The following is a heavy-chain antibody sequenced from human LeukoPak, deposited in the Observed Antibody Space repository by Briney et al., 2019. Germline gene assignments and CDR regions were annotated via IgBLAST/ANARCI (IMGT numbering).Heavy chain of an antibody. CDR1: GFTFGDYA. Sequence: PGRSLRLSCTASGFTFGDYAMSWVSQAPGKGLEWVGFIRSKAYGGTTEYAASVKGRFTISRDDSKSIAYLQMNSLKTEDTAVYYCTIDALTMVRGVIDFYYYGMHVWGQGTTVTVSS. CDR2: IRSKAYGGTT. V-gene: IGHV3-49*04. J-gene: IGHJ6*02. CDR3: TIDALTMVRGVIDFYYYGMHV. D-gene: IGHD3-10*01.